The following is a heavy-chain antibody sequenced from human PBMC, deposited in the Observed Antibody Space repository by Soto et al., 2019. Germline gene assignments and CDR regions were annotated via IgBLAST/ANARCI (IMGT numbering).Heavy chain of an antibody. V-gene: IGHV4-59*08. D-gene: IGHD1-26*01. Sequence: QVQLQESGPGLVKPSETLSLTCTVSGGSISSYYWSWIRQPPGKGLEWHGYIYYSGSTNYNPSIKSRVTISVDESKNQFSLKLSSETAADTAVYYCAGRWGFSFNFWGQGSVVSVSS. CDR3: AGRWGFSFNF. CDR2: IYYSGST. J-gene: IGHJ4*02. CDR1: GGSISSYY.